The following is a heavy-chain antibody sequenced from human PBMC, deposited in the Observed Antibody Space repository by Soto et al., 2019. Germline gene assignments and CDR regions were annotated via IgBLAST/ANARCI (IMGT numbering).Heavy chain of an antibody. CDR1: EFTFSSYA. CDR3: AKNFGDVWSAFDY. CDR2: ISGGGGST. Sequence: EVQLLESGGGLVQPGGSLRLSCAASEFTFSSYAMTWVRQAPGKGLEWVSSISGGGGSTHYSDSVKARFTISRDNSKNTLYLQMNSLRVEDTAVYYCAKNFGDVWSAFDYWGQRTLVTISS. J-gene: IGHJ4*02. D-gene: IGHD3-3*01. V-gene: IGHV3-23*01.